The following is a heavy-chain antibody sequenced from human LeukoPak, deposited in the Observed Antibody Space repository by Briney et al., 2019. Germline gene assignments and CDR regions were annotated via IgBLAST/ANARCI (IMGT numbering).Heavy chain of an antibody. CDR1: GYTFTSYY. Sequence: GASVKVSCKASGYTFTSYYMHWVRQAPGQGLEWMGIISPSGGSTSYAQKFQGRVTMTRDTSTSTVYMELSSLRSEDTAVYYCARDRWGITFGGVIAQTYYFDYWGQGTLVTVSS. V-gene: IGHV1-46*01. D-gene: IGHD3-16*02. J-gene: IGHJ4*02. CDR3: ARDRWGITFGGVIAQTYYFDY. CDR2: ISPSGGST.